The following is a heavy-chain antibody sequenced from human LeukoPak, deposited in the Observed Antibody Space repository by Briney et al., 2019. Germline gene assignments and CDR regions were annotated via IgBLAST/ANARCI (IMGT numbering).Heavy chain of an antibody. CDR2: ISAYNGNT. Sequence: ASVKVSCKASGYTFTSYGISWVRQAPGQGLEWMGWISAYNGNTNYVQKLQGRVTMTTDTSTSTAYMELRSLRSDDTAVYYCARERAADYDFWSGYWDAFDIWGQGTMVTVSS. CDR3: ARERAADYDFWSGYWDAFDI. J-gene: IGHJ3*02. CDR1: GYTFTSYG. V-gene: IGHV1-18*01. D-gene: IGHD3-3*01.